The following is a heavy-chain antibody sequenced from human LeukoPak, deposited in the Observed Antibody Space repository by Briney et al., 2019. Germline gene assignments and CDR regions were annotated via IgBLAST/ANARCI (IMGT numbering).Heavy chain of an antibody. CDR2: INIDETVT. Sequence: GGSLRLFCAASGFTFSHHWMHWVRQAPGKGLVWVSRINIDETVTTYADSVKGRFTISRDNAKNTLYLQMNSLRVEDTAVYYCARDSKRNQVDYWGQGALVTVSS. D-gene: IGHD1-14*01. V-gene: IGHV3-74*01. J-gene: IGHJ4*02. CDR1: GFTFSHHW. CDR3: ARDSKRNQVDY.